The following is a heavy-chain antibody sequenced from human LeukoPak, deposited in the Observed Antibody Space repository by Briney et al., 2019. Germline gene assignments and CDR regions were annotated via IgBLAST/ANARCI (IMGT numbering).Heavy chain of an antibody. CDR2: ISGSGGST. CDR3: AKDNQYSGYDGRDY. J-gene: IGHJ4*02. D-gene: IGHD5-12*01. CDR1: GFTFSSYG. Sequence: PGGSLRLSCAASGFTFSSYGMHWVRQAPGKGLEWVSTISGSGGSTYYADSVKGRFTISRDNSKNRVYLQMDSLRVEDTALYYCAKDNQYSGYDGRDYWGQGTLVIVSS. V-gene: IGHV3-23*01.